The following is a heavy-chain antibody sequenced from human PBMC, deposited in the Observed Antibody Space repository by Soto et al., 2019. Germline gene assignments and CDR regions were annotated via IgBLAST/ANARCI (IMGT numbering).Heavy chain of an antibody. Sequence: TSETLSLTCTVCGGSITDYSWVWIRQPAGKGLEWIGRIFSSGSTNYNPSLKGRITMSLDTSKNQFSLKLNSATATDTAVYFCARDQGVVVTADNWFDPWGQGILVTVSS. V-gene: IGHV4-4*07. CDR3: ARDQGVVVTADNWFDP. CDR2: IFSSGST. CDR1: GGSITDYS. J-gene: IGHJ5*02. D-gene: IGHD2-21*02.